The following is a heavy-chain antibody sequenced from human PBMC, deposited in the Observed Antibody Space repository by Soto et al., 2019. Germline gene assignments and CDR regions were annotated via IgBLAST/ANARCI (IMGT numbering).Heavy chain of an antibody. V-gene: IGHV1-46*03. J-gene: IGHJ3*02. CDR3: TRANLWFGDGAFDI. Sequence: QVQLVQSGAEVKKPGASVKVSCKASGYTFTSYYMHWVRQAPGQGLEWMGIINPNGGRRSYAQKFKGRVTMTRDTSTSTVYMEQSSLRSEDTTVYYCTRANLWFGDGAFDIWGQGTMVTVS. CDR2: INPNGGRR. D-gene: IGHD3-10*01. CDR1: GYTFTSYY.